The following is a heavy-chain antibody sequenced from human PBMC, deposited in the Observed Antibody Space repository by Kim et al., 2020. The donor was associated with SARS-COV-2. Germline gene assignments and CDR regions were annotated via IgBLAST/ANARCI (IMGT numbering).Heavy chain of an antibody. CDR3: ARDPSPPQLLWFRELFGAFDI. Sequence: ASVKVSCKASGYTFTSYAMNWVRQAPGQGLEWMGWINTNIGNPTYAQGFTGRFVFSLDTSVSTAYLQISSLKAEDTAVYYCARDPSPPQLLWFRELFGAFDIWGQGTMVTVSS. CDR1: GYTFTSYA. CDR2: INTNIGNP. D-gene: IGHD3-10*01. V-gene: IGHV7-4-1*02. J-gene: IGHJ3*02.